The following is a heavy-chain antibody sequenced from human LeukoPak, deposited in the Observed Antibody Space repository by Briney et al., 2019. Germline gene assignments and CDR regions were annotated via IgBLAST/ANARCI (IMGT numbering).Heavy chain of an antibody. V-gene: IGHV4-59*13. CDR1: GGSISSYY. J-gene: IGHJ4*02. D-gene: IGHD6-13*01. Sequence: SETLSLTCTVSGGSISSYYWSWIRQPPGKGLEWIGYIYYSGSTNYNPSLKSRVTISVDTSKNQFSLKLSSVTAADTAVYYCARGGNYFDYWGQGTLVTVSS. CDR3: ARGGNYFDY. CDR2: IYYSGST.